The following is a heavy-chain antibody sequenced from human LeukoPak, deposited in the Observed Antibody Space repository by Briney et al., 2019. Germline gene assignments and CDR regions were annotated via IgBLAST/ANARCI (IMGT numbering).Heavy chain of an antibody. V-gene: IGHV1-3*01. Sequence: GASVKVSCKASGYTFTSYAMHWVRQAPGQRLEWMGWLNAGNGNTKYSQKFQGRVTITRDTSASTAYMELSSLRSEDTAVYYCALGGVGRSWPFDYWGQGTLVTVSS. J-gene: IGHJ4*02. D-gene: IGHD6-13*01. CDR1: GYTFTSYA. CDR3: ALGGVGRSWPFDY. CDR2: LNAGNGNT.